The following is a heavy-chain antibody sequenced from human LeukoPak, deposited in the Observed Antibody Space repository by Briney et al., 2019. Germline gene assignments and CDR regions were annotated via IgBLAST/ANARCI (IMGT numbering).Heavy chain of an antibody. J-gene: IGHJ3*02. V-gene: IGHV3-23*01. CDR3: AKVPGIAAAGSAFDI. CDR1: GFTFSSYA. CDR2: ISGSGGST. Sequence: GGSLRLSCAASGFTFSSYAMSWVRQAPGKGLEWVSAISGSGGSTYYADSVKGRFTISRDNAKNSLYLQVNSLRAEDTALYYCAKVPGIAAAGSAFDIWGQGTMVTVSS. D-gene: IGHD6-13*01.